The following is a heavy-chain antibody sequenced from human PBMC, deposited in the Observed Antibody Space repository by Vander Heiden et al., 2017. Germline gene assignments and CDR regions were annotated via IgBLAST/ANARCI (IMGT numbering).Heavy chain of an antibody. CDR1: GFNFRNYG. CDR3: ASATVAGIDY. V-gene: IGHV3-33*01. D-gene: IGHD6-19*01. J-gene: IGHJ4*02. CDR2: LWSDGSSQ. Sequence: QVPLVEYGGGVVQPGRSLRLSCAASGFNFRNYGIHWVRQAPGKGLEWVAVLWSDGSSQFYAESVRGRFTVSRDNPKNTAFLQMNSLRGEDTAVYYCASATVAGIDYWGQGTLVAVSS.